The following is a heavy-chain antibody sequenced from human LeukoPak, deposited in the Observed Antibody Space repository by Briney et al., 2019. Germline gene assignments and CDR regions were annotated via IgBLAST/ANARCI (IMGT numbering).Heavy chain of an antibody. V-gene: IGHV3-23*01. D-gene: IGHD3-16*01. Sequence: PGGSLRLSCAASGFTFSSYAMHWVRQAPGKGLEWVSAISGSGGSTYYADSVKGRFTISRDNSKNTLYLQMSSLRAEDTAVYYCAIFEGAGGAFDIWGQGTMVTVSS. CDR2: ISGSGGST. J-gene: IGHJ3*02. CDR1: GFTFSSYA. CDR3: AIFEGAGGAFDI.